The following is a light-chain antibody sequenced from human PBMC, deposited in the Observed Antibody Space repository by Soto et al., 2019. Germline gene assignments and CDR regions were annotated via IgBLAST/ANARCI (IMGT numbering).Light chain of an antibody. CDR3: QHRHSTPCT. J-gene: IGKJ1*01. V-gene: IGKV1-39*01. CDR1: QSISSY. CDR2: AAS. Sequence: DIQMTQSPSSLSASVGDRVTITCRASQSISSYLHWYQQRPGKAPKLLIYAASNLQSGFPSRFSASGLGTDFTLTLNSLKPEDFATYDCQHRHSTPCTFGQETNVEI.